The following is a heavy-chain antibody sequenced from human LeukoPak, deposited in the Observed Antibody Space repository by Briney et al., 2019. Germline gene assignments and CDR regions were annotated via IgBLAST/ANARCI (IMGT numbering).Heavy chain of an antibody. Sequence: SETLSLTCTVSGGSISSYYWSWIRQPPGKGLEWIGYIYYSGSTNYNPSLRSRVTISVDTSKNQFSLKMRYVTAADTAVYYCARETSQKGAHYMDVWGKGTTVTISS. CDR1: GGSISSYY. J-gene: IGHJ6*03. CDR2: IYYSGST. D-gene: IGHD3-16*01. CDR3: ARETSQKGAHYMDV. V-gene: IGHV4-59*01.